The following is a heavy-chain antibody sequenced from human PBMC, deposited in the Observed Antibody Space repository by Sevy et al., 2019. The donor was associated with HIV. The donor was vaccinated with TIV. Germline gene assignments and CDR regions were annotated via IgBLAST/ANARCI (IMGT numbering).Heavy chain of an antibody. CDR1: GYTFTSYG. Sequence: ASVKVSCKASGYTFTSYGISWVRQAPGQGLEWMGWISAYNGNTNYAQKLQGRVTMTTDTSTSTAYMELRSLRSDDTAMYYCARGSSGSYGTFHYYYGMDVWGQGTTVTVSS. J-gene: IGHJ6*02. CDR3: ARGSSGSYGTFHYYYGMDV. V-gene: IGHV1-18*01. CDR2: ISAYNGNT. D-gene: IGHD6-19*01.